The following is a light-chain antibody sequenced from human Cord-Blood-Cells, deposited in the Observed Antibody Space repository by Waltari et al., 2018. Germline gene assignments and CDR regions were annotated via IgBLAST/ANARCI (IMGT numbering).Light chain of an antibody. CDR1: SRHVGGYHY. V-gene: IGLV2-11*01. J-gene: IGLJ1*01. Sequence: QSALTQPRSVSGSPGQSVTISCTCTSRHVGGYHYVSWYQQHPGKAPKLMIYDVSKRPSGVPDRFSGSKSGNTASLTISGLQAEDEADYYCCSYAGSYTFVFGTGTKVTVL. CDR3: CSYAGSYTFV. CDR2: DVS.